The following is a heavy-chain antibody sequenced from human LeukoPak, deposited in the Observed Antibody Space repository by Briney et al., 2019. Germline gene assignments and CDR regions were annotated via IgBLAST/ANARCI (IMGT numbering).Heavy chain of an antibody. D-gene: IGHD3-3*01. CDR1: GGSISSGGYY. Sequence: PSETLSLTCTVSGGSISSGGYYWSWIRQHPGKGLEWIGYIYYSGSIYYNPSLKSRVTISVDTSKNQFSLKLSSVTAADTAVYYCARDSHDFWSGYLYFDYWGQGTLVTVSS. J-gene: IGHJ4*02. V-gene: IGHV4-31*03. CDR3: ARDSHDFWSGYLYFDY. CDR2: IYYSGSI.